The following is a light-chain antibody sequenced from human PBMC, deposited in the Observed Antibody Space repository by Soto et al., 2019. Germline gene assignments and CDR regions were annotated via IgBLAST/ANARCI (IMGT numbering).Light chain of an antibody. V-gene: IGKV3-11*01. CDR1: QSVSRY. J-gene: IGKJ4*01. Sequence: IALKQSPATLSLSPGERATLSCRASQSVSRYLAWYQQKPGQAPRLRIYDASNRATGIPARLSGSGSGTDFTLTISSIEPEDFALYYCQQRGNWPSFGGGTKVDIK. CDR2: DAS. CDR3: QQRGNWPS.